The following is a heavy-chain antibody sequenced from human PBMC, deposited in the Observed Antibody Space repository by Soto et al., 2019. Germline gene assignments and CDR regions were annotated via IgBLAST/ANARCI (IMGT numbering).Heavy chain of an antibody. CDR1: GGSVSSGNYY. CDR2: IYYSDYSGTT. Sequence: QVQLQESGPGLVKPSETLSLTCTVSGGSVSSGNYYWSWIRQPPGKGLEWIGYIYYSDYSGTTNYNPSLKSRVTILLDTSKNQFSLKLTSVTAADTAMYYCARGPPDYLRWFGYWGQGTLVTVSS. V-gene: IGHV4-61*01. CDR3: ARGPPDYLRWFGY. J-gene: IGHJ4*02. D-gene: IGHD3-10*01.